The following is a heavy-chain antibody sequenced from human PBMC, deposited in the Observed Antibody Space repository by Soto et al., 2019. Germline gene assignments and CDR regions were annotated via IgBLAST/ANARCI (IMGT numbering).Heavy chain of an antibody. CDR1: GFSLSTSGVG. Sequence: QITLKESGPTLVKPTQTLTLTCTFSGFSLSTSGVGVGWIRQPPVKALEWLALIYWDDDKRYSPSLKSRLTITKDTSKNQVVLTMPSMDPVDTATSYCAHISSGWQWLVPCDYWGQGTLVTVSS. J-gene: IGHJ4*02. CDR2: IYWDDDK. CDR3: AHISSGWQWLVPCDY. V-gene: IGHV2-5*02. D-gene: IGHD6-19*01.